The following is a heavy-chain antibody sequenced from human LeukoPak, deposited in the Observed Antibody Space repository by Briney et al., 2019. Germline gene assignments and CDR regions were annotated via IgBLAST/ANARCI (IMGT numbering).Heavy chain of an antibody. Sequence: PSETLSLTCTVSGGSISSYYWSWIRQPPGKGLEWIGYIYYSGGTLYNSSLKSRITVSVDTSKNQFSLELSSVTAADTAVYYCARHGDLPLIRYGFDYWGQGTLVTVSS. V-gene: IGHV4-59*08. J-gene: IGHJ4*02. CDR1: GGSISSYY. D-gene: IGHD2-21*01. CDR3: ARHGDLPLIRYGFDY. CDR2: IYYSGGT.